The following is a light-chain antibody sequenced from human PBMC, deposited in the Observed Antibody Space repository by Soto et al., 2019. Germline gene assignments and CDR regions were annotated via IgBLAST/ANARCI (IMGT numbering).Light chain of an antibody. V-gene: IGKV3-11*01. Sequence: IVLTQSPATLSLWPGETAILSCRASQSVSSLLSWYQQKPGQAPRLLIYDASSRAPGVPARFRGSGSGTDFTLTISSLEPEDVALYYCQQRSSWITFGQGTRLEIE. CDR3: QQRSSWIT. J-gene: IGKJ5*01. CDR2: DAS. CDR1: QSVSSL.